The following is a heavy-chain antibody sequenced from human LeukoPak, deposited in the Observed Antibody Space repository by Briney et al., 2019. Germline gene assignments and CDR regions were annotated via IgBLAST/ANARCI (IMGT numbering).Heavy chain of an antibody. CDR1: GGSISSGSYY. Sequence: SQTLSLTCTVSGGSISSGSYYWSWIRQPAGKGLEWIGRIYTSGSTNYNPSLKSRVTISVDTSKNQFSLKLSSVTAADTAVYYCAREGLGATGSVGYWGQGTLVTVSS. CDR3: AREGLGATGSVGY. J-gene: IGHJ4*02. D-gene: IGHD1-26*01. V-gene: IGHV4-61*02. CDR2: IYTSGST.